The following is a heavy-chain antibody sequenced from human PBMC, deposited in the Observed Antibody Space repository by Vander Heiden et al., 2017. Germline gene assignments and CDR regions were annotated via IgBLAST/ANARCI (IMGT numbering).Heavy chain of an antibody. V-gene: IGHV3-53*01. J-gene: IGHJ4*02. Sequence: EVQLVESGGGLIQPGGSLSLSCVASGLSVSSNYMSWVRQGPGKGLEWVSIIYSGGSTYYADSVKGRFTVSRDYSKNTLYLHMNSLRAEDTALYFCARALGGRSWYFDYWGQGTLVTVSS. CDR3: ARALGGRSWYFDY. D-gene: IGHD1-26*01. CDR2: IYSGGST. CDR1: GLSVSSNY.